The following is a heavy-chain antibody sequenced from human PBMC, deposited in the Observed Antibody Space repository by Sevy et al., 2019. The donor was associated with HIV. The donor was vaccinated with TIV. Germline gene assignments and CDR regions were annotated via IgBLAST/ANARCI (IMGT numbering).Heavy chain of an antibody. D-gene: IGHD6-19*01. CDR1: GGSISSTSYY. CDR2: IYSSGST. V-gene: IGHV4-39*01. Sequence: SETLSLTCTVSGGSISSTSYYWGWIRQPPGEGLEWLGSIYSSGSTYYNPSLRSRVTMSVDTSKNQFSLKLSSVTAAETAVYYCAYSTGWYEPFDSWGQGTLVTV. CDR3: AYSTGWYEPFDS. J-gene: IGHJ4*02.